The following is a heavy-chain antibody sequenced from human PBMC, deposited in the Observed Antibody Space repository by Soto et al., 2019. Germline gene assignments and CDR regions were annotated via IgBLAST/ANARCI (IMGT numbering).Heavy chain of an antibody. J-gene: IGHJ4*02. Sequence: EVQLVESGGGLVQPGGSLRLSCAASGFTFSSYWIHWVRQAPGKGLVWVSRVNGDGSSTSYADSVKGRFTISRDNAKNTLYLHMNSLSVEDTAVYYCARGGPYSSSEVDYWGQGTLVTVSS. CDR3: ARGGPYSSSEVDY. V-gene: IGHV3-74*01. CDR2: VNGDGSST. D-gene: IGHD6-6*01. CDR1: GFTFSSYW.